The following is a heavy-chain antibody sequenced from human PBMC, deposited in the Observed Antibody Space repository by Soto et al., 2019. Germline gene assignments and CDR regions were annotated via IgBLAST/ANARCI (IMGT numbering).Heavy chain of an antibody. D-gene: IGHD3-16*02. V-gene: IGHV1-46*03. CDR2: INPSGGST. CDR1: GNTLASFY. CDR3: ARVVQGLGFDY. Sequence: SVKVSCKASGNTLASFYMHWLQQAPGQGLEWMGIINPSGGSTSYAQKFQGRVTMTRDTSTSTVYMELSSLRSEDMAVYYCARVVQGLGFDYWGQGTLVTVSS. J-gene: IGHJ4*02.